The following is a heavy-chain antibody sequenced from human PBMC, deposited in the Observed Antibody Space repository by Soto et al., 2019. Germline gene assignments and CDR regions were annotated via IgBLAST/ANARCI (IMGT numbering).Heavy chain of an antibody. D-gene: IGHD6-19*01. CDR2: ISGSGGST. V-gene: IGHV3-23*01. CDR1: GFTFISYA. J-gene: IGHJ5*02. CDR3: AGSSDWYAWFDP. Sequence: EVQLLESGGGLVQPGGSLRLSCAASGFTFISYAMSWVRQAPGKGLEWVSAISGSGGSTYYADSVKGRFTISRDNSKSTLYLRMNSLRAEDTAVYYCAGSSDWYAWFDPWGQGTLVTVSS.